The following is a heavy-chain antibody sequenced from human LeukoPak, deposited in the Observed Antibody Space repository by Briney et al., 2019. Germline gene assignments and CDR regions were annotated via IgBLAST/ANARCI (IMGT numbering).Heavy chain of an antibody. D-gene: IGHD6-13*01. Sequence: PGGSLRLSCAAPGFTFSTYWLTWVRQAPGKGLEWVANIKQDGREKYYVDSVKCRFTISRDNGKKSLDLQMNSLRAEDTAVYYCARGGSSWWPWQGYFQHWGQGALVTVSS. CDR3: ARGGSSWWPWQGYFQH. CDR1: GFTFSTYW. V-gene: IGHV3-7*01. J-gene: IGHJ1*01. CDR2: IKQDGREK.